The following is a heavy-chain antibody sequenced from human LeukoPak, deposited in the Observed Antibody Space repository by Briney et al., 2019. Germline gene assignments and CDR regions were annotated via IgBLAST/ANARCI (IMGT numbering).Heavy chain of an antibody. CDR1: GFSFSSYW. V-gene: IGHV3-7*01. J-gene: IGHJ4*02. D-gene: IGHD6-6*01. Sequence: GGSLRLSCAASGFSFSSYWMTWVRQAPGKGLEWVARIDQRGSDKHYVDSVKGRFTVSRGNAKNSLFLQMNSLWDEDTAVYYCTRGGAARPDYWGQGTLVTVSS. CDR3: TRGGAARPDY. CDR2: IDQRGSDK.